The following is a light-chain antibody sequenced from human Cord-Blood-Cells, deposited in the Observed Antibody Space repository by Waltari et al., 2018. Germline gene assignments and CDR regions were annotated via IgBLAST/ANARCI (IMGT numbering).Light chain of an antibody. CDR1: QSVSSSY. Sequence: EIVFTHSPGTLSLSPGERATLSCRASQSVSSSYLAWYQQKPGQAPRLLIYGASSRATGIPDRFSGSGSGTDFTLTISRLEPEDFAVYYCQQYGSSPRTFGGGTKVEIK. V-gene: IGKV3-20*01. J-gene: IGKJ4*01. CDR2: GAS. CDR3: QQYGSSPRT.